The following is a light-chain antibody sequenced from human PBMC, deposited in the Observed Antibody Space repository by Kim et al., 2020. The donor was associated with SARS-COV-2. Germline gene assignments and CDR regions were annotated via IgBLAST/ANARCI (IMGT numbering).Light chain of an antibody. Sequence: QSALTQPRSVSGSPGQSVTISCTGTSSDVGGYNYVSWYQQYPGKAPKLMIYDVIKRPSGVPDRFSGSKSGNTASLTISGLQAEDEAAYYCCSYAGGYTQVAFGGGTKVTVL. CDR3: CSYAGGYTQVA. V-gene: IGLV2-11*01. CDR2: DVI. J-gene: IGLJ2*01. CDR1: SSDVGGYNY.